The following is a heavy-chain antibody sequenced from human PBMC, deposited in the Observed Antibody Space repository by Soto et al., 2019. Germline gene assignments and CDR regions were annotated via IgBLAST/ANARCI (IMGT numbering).Heavy chain of an antibody. CDR2: IIPIFGTP. CDR1: GGIFSTYA. V-gene: IGHV1-69*01. D-gene: IGHD3-10*01. CDR3: ARDRDDNGSGNYYNRIDF. J-gene: IGHJ4*02. Sequence: QVQVIQSGAEVKKPGSSVKVFCRVSGGIFSTYAISWLRQAPGQGLEWMGGIIPIFGTPNYAQNFQGRVTITADESTSRAYMELSGRRAEDTAVYYCARDRDDNGSGNYYNRIDFWGQGTLVTVSS.